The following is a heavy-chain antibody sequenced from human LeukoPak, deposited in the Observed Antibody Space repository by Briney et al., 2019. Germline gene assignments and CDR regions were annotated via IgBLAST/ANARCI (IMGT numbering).Heavy chain of an antibody. Sequence: PETLSLTCAVSGGSISSSNWWSWVRQPPGKGLEWIGETYHSGSTNYNPSLKSRVTISVDKSKNQFSLKLSSVTAADTAVYYCARSIYSGSTIYFDYWGQGTLVTVSS. CDR1: GGSISSSNW. CDR3: ARSIYSGSTIYFDY. D-gene: IGHD3-10*01. CDR2: TYHSGST. J-gene: IGHJ4*02. V-gene: IGHV4-4*03.